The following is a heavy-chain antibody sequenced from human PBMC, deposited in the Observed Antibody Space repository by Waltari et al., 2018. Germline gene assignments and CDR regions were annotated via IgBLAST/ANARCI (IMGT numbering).Heavy chain of an antibody. V-gene: IGHV4-39*01. J-gene: IGHJ5*02. Sequence: QLQLQESDPGLVKPSETLSLTCTVSGGSISSSSYYWGWIRQPPGKGLEWIGSIYYSGSTYYNPSLKSRVTISVDTSKNQFSLKLSSVTAADTAVYYCARHGSGWYQGWFDPWGQGTLVTVSS. CDR3: ARHGSGWYQGWFDP. D-gene: IGHD6-19*01. CDR2: IYYSGST. CDR1: GGSISSSSYY.